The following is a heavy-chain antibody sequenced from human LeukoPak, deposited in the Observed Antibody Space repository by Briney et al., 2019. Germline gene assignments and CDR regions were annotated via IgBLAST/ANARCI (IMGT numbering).Heavy chain of an antibody. D-gene: IGHD3-16*01. CDR1: GFTFSSSA. J-gene: IGHJ4*02. CDR3: AKERCRVDTSMIRSYFFDS. CDR2: ITGDGVTT. Sequence: SGGSLRLSCAASGFTFSSSAMSWVRQTPSKGLEWLSSITGDGVTTYYADSVKGRFTISRDNSKNILFLQMNSLRAEDSASYFCAKERCRVDTSMIRSYFFDSWGQGTPVTVSS. V-gene: IGHV3-23*01.